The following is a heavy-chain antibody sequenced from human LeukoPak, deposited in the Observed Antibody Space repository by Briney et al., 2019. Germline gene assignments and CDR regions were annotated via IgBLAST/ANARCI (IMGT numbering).Heavy chain of an antibody. D-gene: IGHD3-3*01. CDR1: GFTFSSYS. CDR2: ISSSSSTI. J-gene: IGHJ4*02. Sequence: GRSLRLSCAASGFTFSSYSMNWVRQAPGKGLEWVSYISSSSSTIYYADSVKGRFTISRDNAKNSLYLQMNSLRAEDTAVYYCARAPWSGYYPNHFDYWGQGTLVTVSS. CDR3: ARAPWSGYYPNHFDY. V-gene: IGHV3-48*01.